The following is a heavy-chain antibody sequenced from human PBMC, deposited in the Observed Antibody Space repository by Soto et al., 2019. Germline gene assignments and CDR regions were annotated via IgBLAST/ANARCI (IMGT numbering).Heavy chain of an antibody. V-gene: IGHV4-30-4*01. CDR2: IYYRGIT. Sequence: QVQLQESGPGLVKPSQTLSLTCTVSGGSISSGDYYWSWIRQPPGKGLEWIGYIYYRGITYYNPSLKSRVIISVDTSKNQFSLRLRSVTAADTAVYYCARVYVDVVVVTALPDWFDPWGQGTLVTVSS. J-gene: IGHJ5*02. D-gene: IGHD2-21*02. CDR1: GGSISSGDYY. CDR3: ARVYVDVVVVTALPDWFDP.